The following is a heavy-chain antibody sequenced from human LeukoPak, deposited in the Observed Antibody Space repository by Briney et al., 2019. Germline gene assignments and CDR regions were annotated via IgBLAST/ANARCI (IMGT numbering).Heavy chain of an antibody. CDR2: VSYDGTKK. D-gene: IGHD1-20*01. Sequence: GGSLRLSCAASGFTFSSYGMSWVRQAPGKGLEWVAIVSYDGTKKYFADSVRGRFTISRDNAKNTLYLQMNSLRAEDTAVYYCAKDRNWNYFDYWGQGNLVTVS. CDR1: GFTFSSYG. CDR3: AKDRNWNYFDY. J-gene: IGHJ4*02. V-gene: IGHV3-30*18.